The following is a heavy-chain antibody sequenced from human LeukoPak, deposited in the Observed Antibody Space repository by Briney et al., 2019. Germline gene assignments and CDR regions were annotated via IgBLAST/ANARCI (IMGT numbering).Heavy chain of an antibody. J-gene: IGHJ6*03. CDR3: ARQVLVAAPTSYYYSMDV. D-gene: IGHD2-15*01. V-gene: IGHV5-51*01. CDR1: GYSFTSDW. Sequence: GESLKISCKGSGYSFTSDWIGWVRQLPGKGLGWMGIIYPGDSDTRYSPSFQGQVTISADKSISTAYLQWSSMKASDTAMYYCARQVLVAAPTSYYYSMDVWGQGTTVTVSS. CDR2: IYPGDSDT.